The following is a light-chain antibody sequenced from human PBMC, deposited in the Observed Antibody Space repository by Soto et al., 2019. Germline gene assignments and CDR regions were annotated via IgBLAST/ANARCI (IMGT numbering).Light chain of an antibody. J-gene: IGKJ2*01. CDR2: AAS. CDR3: QQSYITPYT. CDR1: QSTSIY. V-gene: IGKV1-39*01. Sequence: DIQMTQSPSSLSASVGDRVTITCRAGQSTSIYVNWYQQKPGKAPKLLIYAASSLQSGVPSRFSGSESGTDFTLTISSLQPEYFANYYCQQSYITPYTFGQGTKLEIK.